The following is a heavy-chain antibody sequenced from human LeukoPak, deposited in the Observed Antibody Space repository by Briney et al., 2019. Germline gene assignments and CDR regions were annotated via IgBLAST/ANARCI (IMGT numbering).Heavy chain of an antibody. J-gene: IGHJ4*02. CDR2: IYYSGST. CDR1: GGSISSYY. Sequence: SETLSLTCTVSGGSISSYYWSWIRQPPGKGLEWIGYIYYSGSTNYNPSLKSRVTISVDTSKNQFSLKLSSVTAADTAGYYCARAMGGYIRAGFDYWGQGTLVTVSS. V-gene: IGHV4-59*01. CDR3: ARAMGGYIRAGFDY. D-gene: IGHD5-12*01.